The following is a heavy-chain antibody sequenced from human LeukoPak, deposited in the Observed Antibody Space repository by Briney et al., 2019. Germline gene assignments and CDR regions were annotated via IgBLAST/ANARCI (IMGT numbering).Heavy chain of an antibody. D-gene: IGHD1-26*01. J-gene: IGHJ4*02. CDR3: ARENSGSYREFDY. V-gene: IGHV4-4*07. Sequence: SETLSLTCTVSGVSVTSYYWSWLRQPAGKGLEWIGRIYPSGSTNYNPSLKSRVTMSVDTSKNQFSLKLSSVTAADTAVYYCARENSGSYREFDYWGQGTLVTVSS. CDR1: GVSVTSYY. CDR2: IYPSGST.